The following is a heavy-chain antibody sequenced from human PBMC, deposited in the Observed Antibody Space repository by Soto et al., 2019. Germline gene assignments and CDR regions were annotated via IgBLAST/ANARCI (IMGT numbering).Heavy chain of an antibody. CDR3: AKRGAGHYFDY. Sequence: GGSLRLSCAASGFTFSDYYMSWIRQAPGKGLEWVSYISSSSSYTNYADSVKGRFTISRDNAKNSLYLQMNSLRAEDTAVYYCAKRGAGHYFDYWGQGTLVTVS. J-gene: IGHJ4*02. D-gene: IGHD6-19*01. CDR2: ISSSSSYT. V-gene: IGHV3-11*03. CDR1: GFTFSDYY.